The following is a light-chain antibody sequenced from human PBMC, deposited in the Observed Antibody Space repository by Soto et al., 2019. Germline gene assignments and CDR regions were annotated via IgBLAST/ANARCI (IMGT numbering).Light chain of an antibody. J-gene: IGKJ2*01. CDR3: QQYGSSSLYS. Sequence: DIGLTQSPGTLSLSPGERATLSCRASQNVDSTYLAWYQQKPGQAPRLVIYGSTRRAPGVPDRFSGSGSGTDFTLTISRLDPQDFAVYFCQQYGSSSLYSFGPGTKVDIK. V-gene: IGKV3-20*01. CDR1: QNVDSTY. CDR2: GST.